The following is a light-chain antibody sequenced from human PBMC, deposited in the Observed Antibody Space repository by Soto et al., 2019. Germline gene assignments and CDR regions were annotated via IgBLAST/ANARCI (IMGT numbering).Light chain of an antibody. CDR1: SGSVSTSYY. Sequence: QTVVTQEPSFSVSPGGTVTLTCGLSSGSVSTSYYPSWYQQTPGQAPRTLIYSTNTRSSGVPDRFSGSILGNKAALTITGAQADVESDYYCVLYMGSGTWVFGGGTKLTVL. CDR2: STN. CDR3: VLYMGSGTWV. V-gene: IGLV8-61*01. J-gene: IGLJ3*02.